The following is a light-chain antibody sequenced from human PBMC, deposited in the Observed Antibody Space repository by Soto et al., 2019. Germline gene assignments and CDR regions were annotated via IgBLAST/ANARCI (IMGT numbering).Light chain of an antibody. CDR1: QSISSY. J-gene: IGKJ3*01. CDR2: AAS. Sequence: IQMTQSTSSLSASVGDRVTITCRASQSISSYLNWYQQKPGKAPKLLIYAASSLPSGVPSRFSGSGSGTDFTLTISSLQPEDFATYYCQQSYSTPFTFGPGTKVDIK. CDR3: QQSYSTPFT. V-gene: IGKV1-39*01.